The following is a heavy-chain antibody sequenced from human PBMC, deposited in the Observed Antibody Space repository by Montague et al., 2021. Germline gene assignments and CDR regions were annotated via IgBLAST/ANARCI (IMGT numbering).Heavy chain of an antibody. CDR2: ISRDSSAT. CDR3: ARDQDYAFDH. CDR1: GFTFTSYT. D-gene: IGHD4-17*01. Sequence: SLRLSCAASGFTFTSYTMNRVRQAPGEGLEWVSYISRDSSATYYADSVKGRFTISRDNAKNSLYLQVNSLRDEDTAVYYCARDQDYAFDHWGQGTLVTVSS. V-gene: IGHV3-48*02. J-gene: IGHJ4*02.